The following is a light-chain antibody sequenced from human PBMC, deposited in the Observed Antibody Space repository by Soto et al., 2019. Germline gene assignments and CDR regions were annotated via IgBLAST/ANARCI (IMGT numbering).Light chain of an antibody. CDR2: EVT. CDR1: SSDIGIYKY. V-gene: IGLV2-14*01. Sequence: QSVLTQPASVSGSLGQSIAISCTGSSSDIGIYKYVSWYQQHPGKVPKLIIYEVTNRPSGVSNRFSGSKSGNTASLTISGLQAEDEADYYCSSYTSSNIPYVFGSGTKVTVL. J-gene: IGLJ1*01. CDR3: SSYTSSNIPYV.